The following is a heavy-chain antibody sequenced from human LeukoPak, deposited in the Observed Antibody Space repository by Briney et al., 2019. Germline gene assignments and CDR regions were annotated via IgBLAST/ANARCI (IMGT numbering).Heavy chain of an antibody. CDR2: IIPIFGTA. J-gene: IGHJ6*03. CDR3: ARGPEPYYYYYVDV. D-gene: IGHD1-14*01. CDR1: GGTFSSYA. V-gene: IGHV1-69*05. Sequence: SVKVSCKASGGTFSSYAISWVRQAPGQGLGWMGRIIPIFGTANYAQKFQGRVTITTDESTSTAYMELSSLRSEDTAVYYCARGPEPYYYYYVDVWGKGTTVTVSS.